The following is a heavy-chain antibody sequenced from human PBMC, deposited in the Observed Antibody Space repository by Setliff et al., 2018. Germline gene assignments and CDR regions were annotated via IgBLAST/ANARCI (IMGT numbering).Heavy chain of an antibody. CDR1: GGSITSGSYA. Sequence: SETLSLTCTVSGGSITSGSYAWSWIRQPAGQGLEWIGHFYTGGSPNYNPSLKTRVTMSADTSKNQLYLSLTSVSVADTAMYYCARSHYYASGNSHYYYMDVWGKGTAVTVSS. J-gene: IGHJ6*03. CDR3: ARSHYYASGNSHYYYMDV. V-gene: IGHV4-61*09. CDR2: FYTGGSP. D-gene: IGHD3-10*01.